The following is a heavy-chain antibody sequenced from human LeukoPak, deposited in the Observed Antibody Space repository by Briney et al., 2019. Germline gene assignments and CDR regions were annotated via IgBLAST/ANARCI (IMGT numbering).Heavy chain of an antibody. D-gene: IGHD6-13*01. CDR1: GGSFSGYY. V-gene: IGHV4-34*01. J-gene: IGHJ2*01. Sequence: SETLSLTCAVYGGSFSGYYWNWIRQPPGKGLEWIGEISHSGNTNYNPSLESRVTISVDTSKNRFSLRLSSVTAADTAVYYCARSASSTWHWYFDLWGRGTLVTVSS. CDR3: ARSASSTWHWYFDL. CDR2: ISHSGNT.